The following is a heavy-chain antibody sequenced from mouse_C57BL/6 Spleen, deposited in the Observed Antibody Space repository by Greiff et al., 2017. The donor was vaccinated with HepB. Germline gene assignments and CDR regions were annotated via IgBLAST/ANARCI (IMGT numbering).Heavy chain of an antibody. J-gene: IGHJ2*01. Sequence: SGPVLVKPGASVKMSCKASGYTFTDYYMNWVKQSHGKSLEWIGVINPYNGGTSYNQKFKGKATLTVDKSSSTAYMELNSLTSEDSAVYYCARDWDYGSSPYFDYWGQGTTLTVSS. V-gene: IGHV1-19*01. CDR1: GYTFTDYY. CDR3: ARDWDYGSSPYFDY. CDR2: INPYNGGT. D-gene: IGHD1-1*01.